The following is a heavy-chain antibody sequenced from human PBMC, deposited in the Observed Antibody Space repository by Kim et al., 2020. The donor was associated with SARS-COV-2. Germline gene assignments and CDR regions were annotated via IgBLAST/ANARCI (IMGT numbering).Heavy chain of an antibody. CDR2: INHSGST. J-gene: IGHJ6*01. Sequence: SETLSLTCAVYGGSFSGYYWSWIRQPPGKGLEWIGEINHSGSTNYNPSLKSRVTISVDTSKNQFSLKLSSVTAADTAVYYCARDRYHYYGDYLYGMDVWG. CDR3: ARDRYHYYGDYLYGMDV. CDR1: GGSFSGYY. V-gene: IGHV4-34*01. D-gene: IGHD4-17*01.